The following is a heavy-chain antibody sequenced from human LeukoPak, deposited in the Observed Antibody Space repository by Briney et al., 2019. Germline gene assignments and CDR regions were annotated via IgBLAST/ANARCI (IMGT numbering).Heavy chain of an antibody. CDR2: LSRSGCHI. V-gene: IGHV3-21*01. Sequence: GGSLRLFCGASGFTFRIYSMNWLRQSPGKGREGVSSLSRSGCHIYCADSVEGLFTLSRDTAKNSLSLQMNSLSAEDTAVYYCARVAEAAAFDFWGQGPLVPVSS. D-gene: IGHD6-13*01. CDR3: ARVAEAAAFDF. J-gene: IGHJ4*02. CDR1: GFTFRIYS.